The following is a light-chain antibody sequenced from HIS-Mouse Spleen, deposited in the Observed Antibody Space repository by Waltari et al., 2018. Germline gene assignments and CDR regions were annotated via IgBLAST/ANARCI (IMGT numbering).Light chain of an antibody. CDR3: SSYTSSSTVV. CDR2: DVS. J-gene: IGLJ2*01. V-gene: IGLV2-14*03. CDR1: SSDVGGYNY. Sequence: QSALTQPASVSGSPGQSITISCTGTSSDVGGYNYVSWYQQHPGKAPQLMIYDVSNRASGGSNRFSGSKSGNPASLTISGLQAEDEADYYCSSYTSSSTVVFGGGTKLTVL.